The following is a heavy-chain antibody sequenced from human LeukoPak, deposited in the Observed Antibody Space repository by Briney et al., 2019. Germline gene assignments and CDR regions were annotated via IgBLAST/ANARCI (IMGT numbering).Heavy chain of an antibody. J-gene: IGHJ6*02. V-gene: IGHV3-9*01. CDR3: AKVKGDSSGYYYWYYYYGMDV. Sequence: PGGSLRLSCAASGFTFDDYAMHWVRQAPGKGLEWVSGISWNSGSIGYADSVKGRFTISRDNSKNTLYLQMNSLRAEDTAVYYCAKVKGDSSGYYYWYYYYGMDVWGQGTTVTVSS. CDR1: GFTFDDYA. CDR2: ISWNSGSI. D-gene: IGHD3-22*01.